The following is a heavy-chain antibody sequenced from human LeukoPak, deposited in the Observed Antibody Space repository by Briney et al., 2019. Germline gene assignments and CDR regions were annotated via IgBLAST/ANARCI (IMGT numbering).Heavy chain of an antibody. Sequence: GGSLRLSCAASGFTFGSYWMHWVRQAPGKGLVWVSRISSDGSSTSYADSMKGRFTIFRDNAKNTLYLQMNGLGAEDTAVYYCARALPPSVNTPWKWGQGTQVTVSS. CDR2: ISSDGSST. V-gene: IGHV3-74*01. D-gene: IGHD1-1*01. J-gene: IGHJ4*02. CDR3: ARALPPSVNTPWK. CDR1: GFTFGSYW.